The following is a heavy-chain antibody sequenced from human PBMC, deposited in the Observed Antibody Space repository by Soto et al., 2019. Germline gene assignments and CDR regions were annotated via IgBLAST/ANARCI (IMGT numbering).Heavy chain of an antibody. CDR2: IYYSGST. CDR1: GGSISSGGYY. D-gene: IGHD3-9*01. CDR3: ARARRYDILTGYVYFDY. J-gene: IGHJ4*02. Sequence: SETLSLTCTVSGGSISSGGYYWSWIRQHPGKGLEWIGYIYYSGSTYYNPSLKSRVTISVDTSKNQFSLKLSSVTAADTAVYYCARARRYDILTGYVYFDYWGQGTLVTVSS. V-gene: IGHV4-31*03.